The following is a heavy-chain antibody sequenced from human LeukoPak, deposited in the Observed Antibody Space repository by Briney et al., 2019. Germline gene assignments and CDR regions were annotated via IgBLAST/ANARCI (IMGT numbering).Heavy chain of an antibody. CDR3: AKASAMIVVVSKHFDY. V-gene: IGHV3-23*01. CDR1: GFTFINYV. CDR2: ISGSGGST. D-gene: IGHD3-22*01. Sequence: SGGSLRLSCTASGFTFINYVMSWVRQAPGKGLEWVSAISGSGGSTYYADSVKGRFTISRDNSKNTLYLQMSSLRAEDTAVYYCAKASAMIVVVSKHFDYWGQGTLVTVSS. J-gene: IGHJ4*02.